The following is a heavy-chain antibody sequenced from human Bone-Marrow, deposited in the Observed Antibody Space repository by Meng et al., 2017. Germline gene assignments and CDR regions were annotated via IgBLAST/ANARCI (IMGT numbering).Heavy chain of an antibody. D-gene: IGHD4-17*01. Sequence: GESLKISCAASGFTFSSYAMSWVRQAPGKGLEWVAVISYDGSNKYYADSVKGRFTISRDNSKNTLYLQMNSLRAEDTAVYYCARDSAYGDYAFVGYYYYYGMDVWGQGTTVTVSS. CDR1: GFTFSSYA. CDR2: ISYDGSNK. CDR3: ARDSAYGDYAFVGYYYYYGMDV. V-gene: IGHV3-30*01. J-gene: IGHJ6*02.